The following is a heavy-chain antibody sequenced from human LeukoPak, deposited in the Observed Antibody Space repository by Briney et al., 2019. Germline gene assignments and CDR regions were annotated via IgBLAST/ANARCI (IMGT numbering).Heavy chain of an antibody. CDR1: GYTFTGYY. Sequence: ASVKVSCKASGYTFTGYYMHWVRQAPGQGLEWMGWINPNSGGTNYAQKFQGRVTMTRDTSISTAYMELSRLRSDDTAVYYCARDPGLLWFGELEDWGQGTLVTVSS. J-gene: IGHJ4*02. CDR3: ARDPGLLWFGELED. V-gene: IGHV1-2*02. D-gene: IGHD3-10*01. CDR2: INPNSGGT.